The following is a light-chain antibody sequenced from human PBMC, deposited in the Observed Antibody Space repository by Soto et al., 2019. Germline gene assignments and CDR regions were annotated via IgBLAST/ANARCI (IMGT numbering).Light chain of an antibody. V-gene: IGKV1-5*03. CDR1: QTISTW. Sequence: DIQMTQSPSTLSASVGDRVTITCRASQTISTWLAWYQAKPGTAPKLLIYKASNLGSGVPSRFSGSGSWTEFTLTITSLQPDDFATYYCQQYNTYWTFGQGTKVAIK. CDR3: QQYNTYWT. CDR2: KAS. J-gene: IGKJ1*01.